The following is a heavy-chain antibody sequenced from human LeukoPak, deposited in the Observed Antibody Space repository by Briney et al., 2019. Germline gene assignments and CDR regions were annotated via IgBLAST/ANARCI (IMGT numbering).Heavy chain of an antibody. CDR2: INPNSGGT. CDR1: GRTFTGYY. V-gene: IGHV1-2*02. J-gene: IGHJ4*02. D-gene: IGHD3-22*01. Sequence: ASVKVYCKASGRTFTGYYMHWVRQAPGQGLEWMGWINPNSGGTNYAQKFQGRVTMTRDTSISTAYMELSRLRSDDTAVYYCARFYDSSGNFDYWGQGTLVTASS. CDR3: ARFYDSSGNFDY.